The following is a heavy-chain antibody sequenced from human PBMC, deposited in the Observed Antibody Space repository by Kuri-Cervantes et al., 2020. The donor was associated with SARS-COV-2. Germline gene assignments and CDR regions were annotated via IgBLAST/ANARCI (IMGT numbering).Heavy chain of an antibody. D-gene: IGHD3-16*01. CDR1: GFTFSSYW. V-gene: IGHV3-7*01. CDR3: ARWGVYYFDH. J-gene: IGHJ4*02. Sequence: ETLSLTCAASGFTFSSYWMSWVRQAPGKRLEWVANIKQDGSEKYYVDSVKGRFTISRDNAKNSLYLQMNSLRAEDTAVYYCARWGVYYFDHWGQGTLVTVSS. CDR2: IKQDGSEK.